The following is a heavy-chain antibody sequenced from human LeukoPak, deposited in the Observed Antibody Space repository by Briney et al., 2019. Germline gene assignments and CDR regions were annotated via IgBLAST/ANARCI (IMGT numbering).Heavy chain of an antibody. V-gene: IGHV3-7*01. D-gene: IGHD3-22*01. J-gene: IGHJ4*02. CDR2: IKEDGSEK. CDR3: ARDSSGYQ. Sequence: GGSLRLSCVASGLNVGSNYMTWVRQAPGKGLEWVANIKEDGSEKYYGDSVKGRFTISRDNAKNSLYLQMNSLRAEDTAVYYCARDSSGYQWGQGTLVTVSS. CDR1: GLNVGSNY.